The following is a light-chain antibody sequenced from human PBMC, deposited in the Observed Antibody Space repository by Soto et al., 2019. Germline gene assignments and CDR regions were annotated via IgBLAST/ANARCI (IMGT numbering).Light chain of an antibody. CDR1: QSLGNSY. Sequence: EIVLTQSPGTLSLSPGERATLSCRASQSLGNSYLAWYQQKPGQTPRLLIYGASSRATGIPDRFSGSGSGTDFPLTVSRLEPEDFAMYYCQHYGSPPRTFGQGTKVEIK. J-gene: IGKJ1*01. V-gene: IGKV3-20*01. CDR3: QHYGSPPRT. CDR2: GAS.